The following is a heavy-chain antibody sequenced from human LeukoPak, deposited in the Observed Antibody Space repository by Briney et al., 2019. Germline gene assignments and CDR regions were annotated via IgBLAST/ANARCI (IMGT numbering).Heavy chain of an antibody. J-gene: IGHJ4*02. CDR1: GFTFSSFW. CDR2: INQDGSEK. D-gene: IGHD5-12*01. V-gene: IGHV3-7*01. CDR3: ARDGGVSGYDLLDY. Sequence: GGSLRLSCAAAGFTFSSFWMTWGRQAPGKGLDWVANINQDGSEKYYVDSVKGRFTISRDNAKNSVYLQMNSLRAEDTAVYYCARDGGVSGYDLLDYWGQGTLVTVSS.